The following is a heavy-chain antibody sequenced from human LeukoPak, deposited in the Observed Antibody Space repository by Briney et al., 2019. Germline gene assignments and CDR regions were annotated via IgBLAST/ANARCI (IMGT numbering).Heavy chain of an antibody. CDR3: AKELMTTVSTGFDY. V-gene: IGHV3-30*18. CDR2: ISYDGSNK. CDR1: GFTFSSYG. J-gene: IGHJ4*02. Sequence: GGSLRLSCAASGFTFSSYGMHWVRQAPGKGLEWVAVISYDGSNKYYADFVKGRFTISRDDSKNTLHLQMNSLRAEDTAVYYCAKELMTTVSTGFDYWGQGTLVTVSS. D-gene: IGHD4-11*01.